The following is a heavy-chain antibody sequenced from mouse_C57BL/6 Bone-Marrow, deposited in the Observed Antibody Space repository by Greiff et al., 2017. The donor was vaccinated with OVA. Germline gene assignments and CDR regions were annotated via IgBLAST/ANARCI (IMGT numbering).Heavy chain of an antibody. CDR3: ARRTGDFDY. J-gene: IGHJ2*01. Sequence: EVKLVESGGDLVKPGGSLKLSCAASGFTFSSYGMSWVRQTPDKRLEWVATISSGGSYTYYPDSVKGRFTISRDNAKHTLYRQKSSLKSEDAAMYYGARRTGDFDYWGQGTTLTVSS. CDR2: ISSGGSYT. V-gene: IGHV5-6*02. D-gene: IGHD4-1*01. CDR1: GFTFSSYG.